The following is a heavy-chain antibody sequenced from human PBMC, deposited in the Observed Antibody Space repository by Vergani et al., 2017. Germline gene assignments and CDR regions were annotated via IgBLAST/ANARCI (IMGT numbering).Heavy chain of an antibody. D-gene: IGHD2-21*01. V-gene: IGHV3-21*01. J-gene: IGHJ4*02. CDR2: ISSSSYI. Sequence: EVQLVESGGGLVKPGGSLRLSCAASGFTFSSYSMNWVRQAPGKGLEWVSSISSSSYIYYADSVKGRFTISRDNAKNSLYLQMNSLRAEDTAVYYCARDLTYYCGGDCYPDWGQGTLVTVSS. CDR3: ARDLTYYCGGDCYPD. CDR1: GFTFSSYS.